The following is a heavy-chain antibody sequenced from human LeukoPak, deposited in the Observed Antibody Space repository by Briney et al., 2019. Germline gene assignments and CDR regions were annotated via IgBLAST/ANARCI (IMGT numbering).Heavy chain of an antibody. Sequence: ASVKVSCEASGYTFTGYYMHWVRQAPGQGLEWMGWINPNSGGTNYAQKFQGWVTMTRDTSISTAYMELSRLRSDDTAVYYCARDPDYYDSSGHRGYFDYWGQGTLVTVSS. J-gene: IGHJ4*02. D-gene: IGHD3-22*01. CDR2: INPNSGGT. CDR1: GYTFTGYY. V-gene: IGHV1-2*04. CDR3: ARDPDYYDSSGHRGYFDY.